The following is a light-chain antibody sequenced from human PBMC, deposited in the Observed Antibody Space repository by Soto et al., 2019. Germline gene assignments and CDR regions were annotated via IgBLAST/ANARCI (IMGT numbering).Light chain of an antibody. J-gene: IGKJ2*01. CDR2: KAS. Sequence: DIQMTQSPSTLSASLGDRVTITCRASQSISSWLAWYQQKPGKAPKLLIYKASSLESGVPSRFSGSGSGTEFTLTISSLQPDDFATYYCQQYNRYYTFGHGTKVDIK. V-gene: IGKV1-5*03. CDR3: QQYNRYYT. CDR1: QSISSW.